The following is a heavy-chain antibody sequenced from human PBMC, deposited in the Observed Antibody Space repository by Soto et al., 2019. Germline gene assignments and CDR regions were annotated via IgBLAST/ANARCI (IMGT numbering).Heavy chain of an antibody. J-gene: IGHJ4*02. V-gene: IGHV3-23*01. CDR3: AKGLINGRWYAED. CDR2: ITGSGTGA. Sequence: EVHLLESGGGLVHPGESLRLSCGASGFTFSSCVMTWVRQAPGKGLEWVSCITGSGTGAYYGDSVKGRFTISRDNSKNMVYLQMNNLRAEDTGVYYCAKGLINGRWYAEDWGQGTLVTVSS. D-gene: IGHD6-13*01. CDR1: GFTFSSCV.